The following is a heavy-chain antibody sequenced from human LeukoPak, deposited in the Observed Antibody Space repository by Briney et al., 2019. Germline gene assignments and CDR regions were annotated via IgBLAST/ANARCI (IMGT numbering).Heavy chain of an antibody. CDR1: GGSFSGYY. CDR2: INHSGST. J-gene: IGHJ4*02. V-gene: IGHV4-34*01. Sequence: SETLSLTCAVYGGSFSGYYWSWIRQPPGKGLEWIGEINHSGSTHYNPSLKSRVTISVDTSKNQFSLKLSSVTAADTAVYYCARGDPAAIAYWGQGTLVTVSS. D-gene: IGHD2-2*01. CDR3: ARGDPAAIAY.